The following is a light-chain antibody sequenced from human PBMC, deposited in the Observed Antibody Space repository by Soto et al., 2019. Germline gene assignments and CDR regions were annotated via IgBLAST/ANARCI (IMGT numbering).Light chain of an antibody. Sequence: DIQLTQSPSFLSASVGDRVTITCRASQGISSYLAWYQQRPGKAPKLLIYAASTLQSGVPSRFSGSGSVTEFTLTISSLQPEDFATFYFQQLNSYPRTFGQWTKLEIK. CDR2: AAS. CDR1: QGISSY. CDR3: QQLNSYPRT. V-gene: IGKV1-9*01. J-gene: IGKJ2*01.